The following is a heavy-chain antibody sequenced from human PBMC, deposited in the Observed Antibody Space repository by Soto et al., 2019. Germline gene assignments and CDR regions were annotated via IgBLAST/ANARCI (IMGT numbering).Heavy chain of an antibody. CDR3: ARIQWLQSKHFDY. Sequence: SVKVSCKASGGTFSSYASSWVRQAPVRGREWMGGIIPVFGTANYAQKFQGRVTITADEETSTGYMEQSSLRCEDTGVYYCARIQWLQSKHFDYWGQGTRVTVSS. V-gene: IGHV1-69*13. CDR2: IIPVFGTA. D-gene: IGHD5-12*01. CDR1: GGTFSSYA. J-gene: IGHJ4*02.